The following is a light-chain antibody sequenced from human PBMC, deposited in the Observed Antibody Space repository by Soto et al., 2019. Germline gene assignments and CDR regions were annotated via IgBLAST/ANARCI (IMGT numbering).Light chain of an antibody. CDR3: QSYDSSLNGWV. J-gene: IGLJ3*02. CDR2: GNS. Sequence: QSVLTQPPSVSGAPGQRVTISCTGSSSNTGAGYDVHWYQQLPGTAPKLLIYGNSNRPSGVPDRFSGSKSGTSASLGITGLQAEDEADYYCQSYDSSLNGWVFGGGTKLTDL. CDR1: SSNTGAGYD. V-gene: IGLV1-40*01.